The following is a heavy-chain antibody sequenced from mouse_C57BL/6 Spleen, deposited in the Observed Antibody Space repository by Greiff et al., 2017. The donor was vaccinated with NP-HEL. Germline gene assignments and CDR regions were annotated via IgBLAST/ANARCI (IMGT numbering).Heavy chain of an antibody. CDR3: ATFYYGNYDWYFDV. D-gene: IGHD2-1*01. J-gene: IGHJ1*03. Sequence: VQLQQSGPGLVQPSQSLSITCTVSGFSLTSYGVHWVRQSPGKGLEWLGVIWSGGSTDYNAAFISRLSISKDNSKSQVFFKMNSLQADDTAIYYCATFYYGNYDWYFDVWGTGTTVTVSS. CDR1: GFSLTSYG. V-gene: IGHV2-2*01. CDR2: IWSGGST.